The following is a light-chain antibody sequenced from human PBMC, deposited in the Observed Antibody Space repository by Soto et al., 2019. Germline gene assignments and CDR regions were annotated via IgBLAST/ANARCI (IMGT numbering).Light chain of an antibody. J-gene: IGLJ3*02. V-gene: IGLV2-23*02. Sequence: QSALTQPASVSRSPGQSITISCTGTSSVVETYALVSWFQQHPGRAPKLIIYEVTKRPSGVSDRFSGSKSGDTASLTISGLHSEDEAYYYCSSYVPGNVLVPFGGGTKLTVL. CDR2: EVT. CDR1: SSVVETYAL. CDR3: SSYVPGNVLVP.